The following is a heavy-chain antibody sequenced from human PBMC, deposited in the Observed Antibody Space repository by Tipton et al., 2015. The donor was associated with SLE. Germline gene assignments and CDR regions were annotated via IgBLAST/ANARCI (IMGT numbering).Heavy chain of an antibody. CDR3: AREPPGLSGGFDY. J-gene: IGHJ4*02. V-gene: IGHV4-59*11. CDR1: GGSISSHY. Sequence: TLSLTCTVSGGSISSHYWSWIRQPPGKGLQWIGYIHDSGTTNYSPFLESRVTMSVDTSKNQFSLKLSSVTAADTAVYYCAREPPGLSGGFDYWGQGTLVTVSS. CDR2: IHDSGTT. D-gene: IGHD3-10*01.